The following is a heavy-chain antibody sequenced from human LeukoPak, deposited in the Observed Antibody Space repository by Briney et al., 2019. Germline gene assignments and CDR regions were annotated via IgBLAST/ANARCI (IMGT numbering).Heavy chain of an antibody. CDR3: ARGGRGYYDSSGPDLFDY. CDR1: GGSISSYY. J-gene: IGHJ4*02. V-gene: IGHV4-4*07. D-gene: IGHD3-22*01. Sequence: SETLSLTCTVSGGSISSYYWSWIRQPAGKGLEWIGRIYTSGSTNYNPSLKSRVTMSVDTSKNQFSLKLSSVTAADTAVYYCARGGRGYYDSSGPDLFDYWGQGTLVTVSS. CDR2: IYTSGST.